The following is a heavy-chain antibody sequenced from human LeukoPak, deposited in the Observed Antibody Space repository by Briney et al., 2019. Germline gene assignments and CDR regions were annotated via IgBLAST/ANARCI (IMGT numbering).Heavy chain of an antibody. CDR3: ARDSYGDFSFDY. D-gene: IGHD4-17*01. V-gene: IGHV3-23*01. Sequence: GGSLRLSCAASGFTFSTYAMSWVRQAPGQGLEWVSTITGTGGSTYYADSVKGRFTISRDNSKNTLYLQMNSLRAEDTAVYYCARDSYGDFSFDYWGQGTLVTVSS. CDR1: GFTFSTYA. CDR2: ITGTGGST. J-gene: IGHJ4*02.